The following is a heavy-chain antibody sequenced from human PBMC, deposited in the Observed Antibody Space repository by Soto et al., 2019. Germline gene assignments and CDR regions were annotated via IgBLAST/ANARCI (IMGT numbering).Heavy chain of an antibody. CDR1: GFTFNTIG. J-gene: IGHJ4*02. CDR3: AKAREVTLVRVPSSY. CDR2: FSGSGGYT. D-gene: IGHD3-10*01. V-gene: IGHV3-23*01. Sequence: PGGSLRLSCAASGFTFNTIGMSWVRQAPGKGLEWVSFFSGSGGYTHYADSVEGRFTISRDNSKNTPYLQMNSLRAEDTAVYYCAKAREVTLVRVPSSYWGQGTLVTVSS.